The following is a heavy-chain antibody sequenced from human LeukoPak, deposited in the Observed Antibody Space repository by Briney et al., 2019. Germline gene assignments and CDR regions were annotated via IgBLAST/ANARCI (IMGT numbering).Heavy chain of an antibody. CDR2: ISYDGSNK. CDR1: GFTFRSYG. J-gene: IGHJ6*02. Sequence: AGGSLRLSCAASGFTFRSYGMHWVRQAPGKGLEWVAVISYDGSNKYYADSVKGRFTISRDNSKNTLYLQMNSLRAEDTAVYYCAKDLFAYYDILTGYYTLREYYYYYGMDVWGQGTTVTVSS. D-gene: IGHD3-9*01. V-gene: IGHV3-30*18. CDR3: AKDLFAYYDILTGYYTLREYYYYYGMDV.